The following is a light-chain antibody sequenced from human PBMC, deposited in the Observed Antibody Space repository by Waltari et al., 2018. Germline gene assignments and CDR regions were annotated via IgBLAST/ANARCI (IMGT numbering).Light chain of an antibody. Sequence: EIVMTQSPPTLSVSPGERATLSCRASQSVSSNLAWYQQKPGQAPRPLIYGASIRATGIPVRFSGSGSGTEFTLTISTLQSEDFAVYYCQQYNNWPPGYIFGQGTKLEIK. J-gene: IGKJ2*01. CDR2: GAS. CDR3: QQYNNWPPGYI. CDR1: QSVSSN. V-gene: IGKV3D-15*03.